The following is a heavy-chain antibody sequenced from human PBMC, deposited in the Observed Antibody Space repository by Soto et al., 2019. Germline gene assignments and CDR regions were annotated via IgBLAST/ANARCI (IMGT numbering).Heavy chain of an antibody. CDR1: GYSISSGYY. CDR2: IYHSGST. J-gene: IGHJ6*02. D-gene: IGHD3-10*01. Sequence: SETLSLTCAVSGYSISSGYYWGWIRQPPGMGLEWIGNIYHSGSTCYNPSLKSRVTISVDTSKNQFSLKLSSVTAADTAVYYCARGPPPGDIPPYYSGMDVWGQGTTVTVSS. V-gene: IGHV4-38-2*01. CDR3: ARGPPPGDIPPYYSGMDV.